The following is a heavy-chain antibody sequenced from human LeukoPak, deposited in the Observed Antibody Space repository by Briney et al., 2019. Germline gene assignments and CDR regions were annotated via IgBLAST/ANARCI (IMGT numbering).Heavy chain of an antibody. D-gene: IGHD3-16*01. CDR2: IYYSGST. J-gene: IGHJ6*03. CDR1: GGSISSGTYY. CDR3: ARYLGYYYYYMEV. V-gene: IGHV4-39*01. Sequence: SETLSLTCIVSGGSISSGTYYWGWIRQPPGKGLEWIGNIYYSGSTYYNPSLKSRVTMSIDTSNNQFSLKLSSVTAADTAVYYCARYLGYYYYYMEVWGKGTTVTVSS.